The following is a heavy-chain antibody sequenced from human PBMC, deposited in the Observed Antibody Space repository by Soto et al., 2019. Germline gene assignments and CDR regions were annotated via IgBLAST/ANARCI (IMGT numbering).Heavy chain of an antibody. Sequence: GGSLRLSCAASGFTFSSYAMSWVRQAPGKGLEWVSAISGSGGSTYYADSVKGRFTISRDNSKNTLYLQMNSLRAEDTAVYYCAKGWAYGDYVAAVYDAFDIWGQGTKVTVSS. V-gene: IGHV3-23*01. J-gene: IGHJ3*02. CDR1: GFTFSSYA. D-gene: IGHD4-17*01. CDR3: AKGWAYGDYVAAVYDAFDI. CDR2: ISGSGGST.